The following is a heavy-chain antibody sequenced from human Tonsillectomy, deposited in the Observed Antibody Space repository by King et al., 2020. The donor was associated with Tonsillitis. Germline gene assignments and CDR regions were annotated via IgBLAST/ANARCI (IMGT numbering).Heavy chain of an antibody. Sequence: QLQESGPGLVQPSETLSLTCTVSDYSISSGYYWGWIRQPPGKGLEWIGTIYHSGSTYYKPSLKSRVTISVDTSKTPFYLKLSSPTAADTAVYYYARERQCYNASGNKYYIDYWGQGTLVTVSS. CDR1: DYSISSGYY. J-gene: IGHJ4*02. CDR3: ARERQCYNASGNKYYIDY. CDR2: IYHSGST. V-gene: IGHV4-38-2*02. D-gene: IGHD3-10*01.